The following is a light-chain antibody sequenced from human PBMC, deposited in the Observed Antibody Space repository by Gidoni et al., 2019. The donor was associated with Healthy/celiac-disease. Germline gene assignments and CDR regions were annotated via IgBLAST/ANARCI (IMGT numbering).Light chain of an antibody. Sequence: TQSPSSLSASVGDRVTITCRASQGISSALAWYQQKPGKAPKLLIYDASSLESGVPSRFSGSGSGTGFTLTISSLQPEDFATYYCQQFNSYPLITFGQGTRLEIK. CDR1: QGISSA. J-gene: IGKJ5*01. CDR3: QQFNSYPLIT. CDR2: DAS. V-gene: IGKV1-13*02.